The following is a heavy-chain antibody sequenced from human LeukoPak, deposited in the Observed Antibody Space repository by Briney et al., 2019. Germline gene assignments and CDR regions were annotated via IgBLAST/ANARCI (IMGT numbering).Heavy chain of an antibody. Sequence: GASVKVSCKASGYTFTSYGISWVRQAPGQGLEWMGWISAYNGNTSYAQKLQGRVTMTTDTSTSTAYMELRSLRSDDTAVYYCARDRVEAFGVVRDAFDIWGQGTMVTVSS. D-gene: IGHD3-3*01. V-gene: IGHV1-18*01. CDR1: GYTFTSYG. CDR2: ISAYNGNT. CDR3: ARDRVEAFGVVRDAFDI. J-gene: IGHJ3*02.